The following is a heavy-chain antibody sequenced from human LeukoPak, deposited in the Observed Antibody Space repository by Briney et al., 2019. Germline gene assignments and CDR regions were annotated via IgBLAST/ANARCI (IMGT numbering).Heavy chain of an antibody. V-gene: IGHV4-34*01. D-gene: IGHD6-6*01. Sequence: PSETLSLTCAVCGGSFSGYYWSWIRQPPGKGLEWIGEINHSGSTNYNPSLKSRVTISVDTSKNQFSLKLSSVTAADTAVYYCASFEYSSSFFDYWGQGTLVTVSS. CDR2: INHSGST. CDR3: ASFEYSSSFFDY. J-gene: IGHJ4*02. CDR1: GGSFSGYY.